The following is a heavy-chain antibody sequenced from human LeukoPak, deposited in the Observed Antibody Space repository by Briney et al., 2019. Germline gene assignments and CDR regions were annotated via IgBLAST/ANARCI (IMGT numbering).Heavy chain of an antibody. V-gene: IGHV4-31*03. J-gene: IGHJ6*02. CDR2: IYYSGST. CDR1: GGSISSGGYY. D-gene: IGHD6-6*01. Sequence: PSETLSLTCTVSGGSISSGGYYWSWIRQHPGKGLEWIGYIYYSGSTYYNPSLKSRVTISVDTSKNQFSLKLSSVTAADTAVYYCARLSSSSNTLGDYYGMDVWGQGTTVTVSS. CDR3: ARLSSSSNTLGDYYGMDV.